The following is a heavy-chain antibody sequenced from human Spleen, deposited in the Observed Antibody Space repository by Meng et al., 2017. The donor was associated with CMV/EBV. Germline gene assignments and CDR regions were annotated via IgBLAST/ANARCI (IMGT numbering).Heavy chain of an antibody. CDR1: GGSISSYY. CDR2: IYTSGST. CDR3: AREPQFDFWSGYRGGWFDP. Sequence: QGPLQESGPGLVEPSETLSLTCTFSGGSISSYYWSWIRQPAGKGLEWIGRIYTSGSTNYNPSLKSRVTMSVDTSKNQFSLKLSSVTAADTAVYYCAREPQFDFWSGYRGGWFDPWGQGTLVTVSS. V-gene: IGHV4-4*07. D-gene: IGHD3-3*01. J-gene: IGHJ5*02.